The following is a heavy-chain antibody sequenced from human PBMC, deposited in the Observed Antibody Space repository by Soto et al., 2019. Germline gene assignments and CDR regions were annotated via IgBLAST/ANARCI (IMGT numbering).Heavy chain of an antibody. Sequence: GGSLRLSCAASGFTFSSYAMHWVRQAPGKGLEYVSAISSNGGSTYYANSVKGRFTISRDNSKNTLYLQMGSLRAEDMAVYYCARGHYILTRPPPSFDYWGQGTLVTVSS. D-gene: IGHD3-9*01. CDR3: ARGHYILTRPPPSFDY. V-gene: IGHV3-64*01. J-gene: IGHJ4*02. CDR2: ISSNGGST. CDR1: GFTFSSYA.